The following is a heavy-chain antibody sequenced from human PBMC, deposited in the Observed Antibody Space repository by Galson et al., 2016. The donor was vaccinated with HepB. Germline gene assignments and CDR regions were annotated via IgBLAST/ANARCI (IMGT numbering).Heavy chain of an antibody. V-gene: IGHV1-8*01. CDR2: MNPDSDTK. D-gene: IGHD1-26*01. CDR1: GYTFTNYH. Sequence: SVKVSCKASGYTFTNYHINWVRQATGQGLEWMGWMNPDSDTKGNAHKFQGRITMTRNTSINTAYMELSSLRSEDTAVYYCARGKYYAFDFWGQGTMVTVSS. J-gene: IGHJ3*01. CDR3: ARGKYYAFDF.